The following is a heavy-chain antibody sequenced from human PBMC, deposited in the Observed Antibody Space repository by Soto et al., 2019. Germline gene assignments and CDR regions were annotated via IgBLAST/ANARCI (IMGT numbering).Heavy chain of an antibody. CDR1: GFTFSSYS. Sequence: GGSLRLSCAASGFTFSSYSMNWVRQAPGKGLEWVSSISSSSSYIYYADSVKGRFTISRDNAKNSLYLQMNSLRAEDTAVYYCAREGVTGTTYYFDYWGQGTLVTVSS. CDR2: ISSSSSYI. D-gene: IGHD1-20*01. J-gene: IGHJ4*02. V-gene: IGHV3-21*01. CDR3: AREGVTGTTYYFDY.